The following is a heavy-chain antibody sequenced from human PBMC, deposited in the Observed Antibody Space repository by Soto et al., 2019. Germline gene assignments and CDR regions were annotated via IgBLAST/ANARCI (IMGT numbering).Heavy chain of an antibody. CDR1: GLAVSTDY. V-gene: IGHV3-66*01. CDR2: IYVGGGT. CDR3: AVYAARHWFGP. Sequence: EVHLVESGGDLVQPGGSLRLSCAASGLAVSTDYMTWVRQAPGKGLEWVSLIYVGGGTYYADSVTGRFTISRDNSNSTLYLQMNSLRAEDTAVYYCAVYAARHWFGPWGQGTLVTVSS. D-gene: IGHD6-6*01. J-gene: IGHJ5*02.